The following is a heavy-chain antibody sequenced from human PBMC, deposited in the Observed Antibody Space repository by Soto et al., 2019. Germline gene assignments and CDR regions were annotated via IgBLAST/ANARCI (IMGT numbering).Heavy chain of an antibody. CDR2: IRSKAYGGTT. CDR3: TRVRRGYSYGYWFDYSSYGMDV. Sequence: GGSLRLSCTASGFTCGDYAMSWFRQAPGRGLEWVGFIRSKAYGGTTEYAASVKGRFTISRDDSKSIAYLQMNSLKTEDTAVYYCTRVRRGYSYGYWFDYSSYGMDVWGQGTTVTVSS. V-gene: IGHV3-49*03. D-gene: IGHD5-18*01. J-gene: IGHJ6*02. CDR1: GFTCGDYA.